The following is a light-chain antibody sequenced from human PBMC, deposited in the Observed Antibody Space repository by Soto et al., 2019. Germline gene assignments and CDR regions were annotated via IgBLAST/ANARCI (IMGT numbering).Light chain of an antibody. J-gene: IGKJ1*01. V-gene: IGKV3-15*01. CDR2: GAS. CDR1: QSVSSN. CDR3: LQCNNWPLT. Sequence: EIVMTQSPATLSVSPGERATLSCRASQSVSSNLAWYQQKPGQAPRLLIYGASTRATGIPARFSGSGSGTEFTLIISNLQSEDFGVYYCLQCNNWPLTFGQGTRVEIK.